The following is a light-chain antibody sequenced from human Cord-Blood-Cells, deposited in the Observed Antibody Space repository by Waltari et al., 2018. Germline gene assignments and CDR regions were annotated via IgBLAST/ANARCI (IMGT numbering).Light chain of an antibody. J-gene: IGLJ3*02. Sequence: QSALTQPASVSGSPGQSIPISCTGTSSDGGSYNLVSWSQQPPGKAPKLMIYAGSKRPSGVSNRFSGSKSGNTASLTISGLQAEDEADYYCCSYAGSSTWVFGGGTKLTVL. CDR1: SSDGGSYNL. CDR2: AGS. V-gene: IGLV2-23*01. CDR3: CSYAGSSTWV.